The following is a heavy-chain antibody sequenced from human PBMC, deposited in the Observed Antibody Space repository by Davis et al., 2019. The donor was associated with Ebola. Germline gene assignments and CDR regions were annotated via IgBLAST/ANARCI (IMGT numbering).Heavy chain of an antibody. V-gene: IGHV4-34*01. D-gene: IGHD2-2*01. J-gene: IGHJ4*02. CDR1: GGSFSAYY. Sequence: MPGGSLRLSCAVSGGSFSAYYWSWIRQPPGKGLEWIGEINHRGRTNYNPSLKSRVTISVDTFKNQFSLKLSSVTAADTAVYYCARGRGDCSSTSCSYLYYFDYWGQGTLVTVSS. CDR3: ARGRGDCSSTSCSYLYYFDY. CDR2: INHRGRT.